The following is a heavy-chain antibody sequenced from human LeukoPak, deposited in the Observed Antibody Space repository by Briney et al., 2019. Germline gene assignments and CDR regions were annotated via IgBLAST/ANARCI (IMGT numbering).Heavy chain of an antibody. CDR2: ISSSGHTI. Sequence: PGGSLRLSCAASGFTFSSYEMTWVRQAPGKGLEWVSYISSSGHTIYYADSVKGRFTISRDNAKNSLYLQMNSLRAEDTAVYYCARALLVRHYGMDVWGQGTTVTVSS. J-gene: IGHJ6*02. D-gene: IGHD2-15*01. CDR1: GFTFSSYE. V-gene: IGHV3-48*03. CDR3: ARALLVRHYGMDV.